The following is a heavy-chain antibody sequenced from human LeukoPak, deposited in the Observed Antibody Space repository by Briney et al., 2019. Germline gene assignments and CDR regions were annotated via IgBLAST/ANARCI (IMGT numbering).Heavy chain of an antibody. J-gene: IGHJ4*02. Sequence: ASVTVSCKVSGYTLTELSMHWVRQAPGKGLEWMGGFDPEDGETIYAQKFQGRVTMTEDTSTDTAYMELSSLRSENTAVYYCATRLGIEFDYWGQGTLVTVSS. V-gene: IGHV1-24*01. CDR1: GYTLTELS. CDR3: ATRLGIEFDY. CDR2: FDPEDGET. D-gene: IGHD2-21*01.